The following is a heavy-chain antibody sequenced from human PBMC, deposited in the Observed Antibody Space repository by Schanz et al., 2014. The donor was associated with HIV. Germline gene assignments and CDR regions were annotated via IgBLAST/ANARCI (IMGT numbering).Heavy chain of an antibody. D-gene: IGHD1-26*01. Sequence: VQLVESGGGVVQPGRSLRLSCAASGFTFKSYAMTWVRQAPGKGLDWVSTISGSDGDTYYADSVKGRFTISRDNSKNTLNLQMNSLRAEDTAVYYCAREREESIAYYYYGMDVWGQGTAVTVSS. CDR3: AREREESIAYYYYGMDV. J-gene: IGHJ6*02. CDR1: GFTFKSYA. V-gene: IGHV3-23*04. CDR2: ISGSDGDT.